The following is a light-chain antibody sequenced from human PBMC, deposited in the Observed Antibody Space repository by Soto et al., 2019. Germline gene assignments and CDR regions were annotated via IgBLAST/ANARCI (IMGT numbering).Light chain of an antibody. J-gene: IGLJ1*01. V-gene: IGLV2-8*01. CDR2: DVN. CDR1: SGDVGGSNF. Sequence: QSALTQPPSTSGSPGQSVTISCTGTSGDVGGSNFVSWYQQHPGKAPKLMIHDVNRRPSGVPDRFTGSKSGNTASLTVSGLQAEDEADYYCNSHAGANYAFVFGSGTKVTVL. CDR3: NSHAGANYAFV.